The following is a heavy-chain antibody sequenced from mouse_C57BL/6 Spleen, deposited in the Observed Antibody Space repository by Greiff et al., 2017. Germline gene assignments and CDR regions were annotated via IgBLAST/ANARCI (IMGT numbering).Heavy chain of an antibody. V-gene: IGHV1-82*01. CDR2: IYPGDGDT. D-gene: IGHD1-3*01. J-gene: IGHJ2*01. Sequence: QVQLQQSGPELVKPGASVKISCKASGYAFSSSWMNWVKQRPGKGLEWIGRIYPGDGDTNYNGKFKGKATLTADKSSSTAYMQLSSLTSEDSAVYFCASNSAFDYWGQGTTLTVSS. CDR1: GYAFSSSW. CDR3: ASNSAFDY.